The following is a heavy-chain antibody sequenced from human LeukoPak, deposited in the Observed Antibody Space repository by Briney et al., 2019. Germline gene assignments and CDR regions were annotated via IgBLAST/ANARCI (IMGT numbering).Heavy chain of an antibody. V-gene: IGHV3-11*01. CDR1: GFTFSDYC. D-gene: IGHD6-19*01. Sequence: GGSLRLSCAASGFTFSDYCMSWIRQAPGKGLEWVSYISSSGSTIYYADSVKGRFTISRDNAKNSLYLQMNSLRAEDTAVYYCARDSDIAVAGTVIGLDPWGQGTLVTVSS. CDR2: ISSSGSTI. J-gene: IGHJ5*02. CDR3: ARDSDIAVAGTVIGLDP.